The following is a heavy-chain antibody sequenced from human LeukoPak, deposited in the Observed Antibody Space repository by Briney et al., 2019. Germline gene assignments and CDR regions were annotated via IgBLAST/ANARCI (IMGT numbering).Heavy chain of an antibody. V-gene: IGHV4-59*12. D-gene: IGHD6-13*01. CDR2: IFFTGNT. CDR3: ASRIATAGSVDY. CDR1: GGSISSYY. J-gene: IGHJ4*02. Sequence: SETLSLTCTVSGGSISSYYWSWIRQPPGEALQWIGYIFFTGNTNYNPSLRSRVTISIDTSKNQFSLQLSSVTAADTAVYYCASRIATAGSVDYWGQGTLVTVSS.